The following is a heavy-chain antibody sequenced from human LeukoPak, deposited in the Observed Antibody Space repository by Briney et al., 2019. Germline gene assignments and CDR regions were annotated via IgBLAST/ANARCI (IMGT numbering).Heavy chain of an antibody. CDR2: INPNSGGT. CDR3: ARVPAAIGYYFDY. CDR1: GYTFTGYY. J-gene: IGHJ4*02. D-gene: IGHD2-2*02. V-gene: IGHV1-2*02. Sequence: GASVKVSCKASGYTFTGYYMHWVRQAPGQGLEWMGWINPNSGGTNYAQKFRGRVTMTRDTSISTAYMELSRLRSDDTAVYYCARVPAAIGYYFDYWGQGTLVTVSS.